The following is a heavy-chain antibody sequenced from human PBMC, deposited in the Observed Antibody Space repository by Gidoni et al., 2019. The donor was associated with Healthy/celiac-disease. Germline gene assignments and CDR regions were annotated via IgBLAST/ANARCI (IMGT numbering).Heavy chain of an antibody. D-gene: IGHD3-9*01. J-gene: IGHJ6*02. V-gene: IGHV1-18*01. Sequence: ISWLRQATGQGLEWMCWIIAYNGNTNDAQKLQGRVTMTTVTSTSTAYMVLRRLRSDDTDEYYCARVRYDILPGYYYGMDVWGQVTTVTVSS. CDR3: ARVRYDILPGYYYGMDV. CDR2: IIAYNGNT.